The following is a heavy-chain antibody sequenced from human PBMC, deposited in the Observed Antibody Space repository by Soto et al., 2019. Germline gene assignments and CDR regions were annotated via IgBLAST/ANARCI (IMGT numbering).Heavy chain of an antibody. J-gene: IGHJ4*02. CDR3: ARGWALLLPDY. CDR2: FDPEDGET. Sequence: QVQLVQSGAEVKKPGASVKVSCKVSGYTLTELSMHWVRQAPGKGLEWMGGFDPEDGETIYAQKFQGRVTITADKSTSKAYMELSSLRSEDTAVYSCARGWALLLPDYWGQGTLVTVSS. V-gene: IGHV1-24*01. D-gene: IGHD1-26*01. CDR1: GYTLTELS.